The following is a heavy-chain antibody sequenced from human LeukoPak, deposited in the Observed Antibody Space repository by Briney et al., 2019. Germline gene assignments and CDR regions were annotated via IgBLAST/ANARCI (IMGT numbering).Heavy chain of an antibody. V-gene: IGHV3-43*01. CDR3: TRHLATGSYNWFDP. Sequence: GGSLRLSCEGSGFTFRSYTMHWVRQAPGKGLEWVSLISWDGDNTYYADSVKGRFTISRDNSKNSLYLQMNSLRTEDTALYYCTRHLATGSYNWFDPWGQGTLVTVSS. CDR2: ISWDGDNT. J-gene: IGHJ5*02. D-gene: IGHD2-15*01. CDR1: GFTFRSYT.